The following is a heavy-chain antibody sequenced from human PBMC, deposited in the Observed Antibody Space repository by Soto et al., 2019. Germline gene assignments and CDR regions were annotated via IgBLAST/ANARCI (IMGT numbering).Heavy chain of an antibody. CDR2: IYPGDSDT. J-gene: IGHJ4*02. CDR3: ATTTGYSSSWHYFDY. CDR1: GYSFTSYW. V-gene: IGHV5-51*01. D-gene: IGHD6-13*01. Sequence: PVESLTISCKGSGYSFTSYWIVWVLQMPGKGLECIGIIYPGDSDTRYSPSFQGQVTISADKSISTAYLQWSSLKASDTAMYYCATTTGYSSSWHYFDYWGQGTMVTVSS.